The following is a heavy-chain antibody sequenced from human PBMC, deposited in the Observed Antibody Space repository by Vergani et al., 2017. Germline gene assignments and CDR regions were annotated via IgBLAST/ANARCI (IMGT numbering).Heavy chain of an antibody. CDR1: GGSFSGYY. V-gene: IGHV4-34*01. CDR2: INHSGST. CDR3: ARGRIQLWLRDARYFDL. J-gene: IGHJ2*01. D-gene: IGHD5-18*01. Sequence: QVQLQQWGAGLLKPSETLSLTCAVYGGSFSGYYWSWIRQPPGKGLEWIGEINHSGSTNYNPSLKSRVTISVDTSKNQFSLKLSSVTAAATAVYYCARGRIQLWLRDARYFDLWGRGTLVTVSS.